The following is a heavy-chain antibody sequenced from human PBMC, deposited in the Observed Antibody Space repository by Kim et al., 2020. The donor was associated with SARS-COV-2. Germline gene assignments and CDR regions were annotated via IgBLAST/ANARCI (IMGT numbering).Heavy chain of an antibody. J-gene: IGHJ6*02. D-gene: IGHD1-1*01. Sequence: GGSLRLSCAASGFTFDDYAMHWVRQAPGKGLEGVSGISWNSGSIVYADSVKGRFTISRDNAKNSLYLQMNSLRAEDTALYYCARAASTFYYYYGMDVWGQGTTVTVSS. CDR1: GFTFDDYA. CDR2: ISWNSGSI. CDR3: ARAASTFYYYYGMDV. V-gene: IGHV3-9*01.